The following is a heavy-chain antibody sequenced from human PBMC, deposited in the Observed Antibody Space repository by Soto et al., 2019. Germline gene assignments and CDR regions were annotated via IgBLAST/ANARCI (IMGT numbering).Heavy chain of an antibody. J-gene: IGHJ4*02. D-gene: IGHD4-17*01. CDR1: GFTFSSYS. CDR2: ISGNGGTT. V-gene: IGHV3-23*01. CDR3: AKFGDYGGNPTIDY. Sequence: EVQLLESGGGLVQPVGSLRLSCAASGFTFSSYSMTWVRQAPGQGLEWVSTISGNGGTTYYADSVKGRFTISRDNSKNTLSLQMNSLRAEDTAVYYCAKFGDYGGNPTIDYWGQGTLVTVSS.